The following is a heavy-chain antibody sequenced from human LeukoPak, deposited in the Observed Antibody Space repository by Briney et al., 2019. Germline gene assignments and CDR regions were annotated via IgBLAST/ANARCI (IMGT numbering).Heavy chain of an antibody. J-gene: IGHJ6*02. CDR3: AKDRGHSSVYYGMDV. CDR1: GFTFSSYA. D-gene: IGHD3-22*01. CDR2: ISGSGGST. V-gene: IGHV3-23*01. Sequence: GGSLRLSCAASGFTFSSYAMSWVRQAPGKGLEWVSAISGSGGSTYYVDSVKGRFTISRDNSKNTLYLQMNSLRAEDTAVYYCAKDRGHSSVYYGMDVWGQGTTVTVSS.